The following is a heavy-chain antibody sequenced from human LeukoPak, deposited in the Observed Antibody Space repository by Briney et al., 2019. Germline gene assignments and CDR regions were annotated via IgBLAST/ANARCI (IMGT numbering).Heavy chain of an antibody. D-gene: IGHD3-22*01. J-gene: IGHJ5*02. Sequence: GGSLRLSCAASGFTFSSYAMSWVRQAPGKGLEWVSAISGSGGSTYYADSVKGRFTISRDNSKNTLYLQMNSLRAEDTAVYYCAKEGAYYYDSSGLSIEAWGQGTLVTVSS. CDR3: AKEGAYYYDSSGLSIEA. CDR1: GFTFSSYA. V-gene: IGHV3-23*01. CDR2: ISGSGGST.